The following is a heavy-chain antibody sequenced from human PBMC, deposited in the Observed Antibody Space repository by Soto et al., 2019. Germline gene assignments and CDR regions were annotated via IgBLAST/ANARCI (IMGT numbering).Heavy chain of an antibody. Sequence: SEXLSLTCSFSGDSVTSHYLTWIRQSPEKGLEWIGYMHYTGFSHYNPSLKSRLTISVDRSKNQFTLQLTSVTGEATAVSYCAREAGGSGSYYFDYWGQGTLVTVSS. D-gene: IGHD3-10*01. CDR1: GDSVTSHY. J-gene: IGHJ4*02. V-gene: IGHV4-59*02. CDR2: MHYTGFS. CDR3: AREAGGSGSYYFDY.